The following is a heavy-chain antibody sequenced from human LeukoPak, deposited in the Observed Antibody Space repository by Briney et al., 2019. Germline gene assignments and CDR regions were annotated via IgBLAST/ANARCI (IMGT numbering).Heavy chain of an antibody. J-gene: IGHJ5*02. V-gene: IGHV4-59*01. CDR1: GGSISNYY. CDR3: ARDRLQLQS. D-gene: IGHD1-1*01. Sequence: SETLSLTCTVSGGSISNYYWNWIRQPPGNGLEWIGYIYYTGNTNYNPSLKSRVTISVDTSKNQFSLKLSSVTAADTAVYYCARDRLQLQSWGQGTLVTVSS. CDR2: IYYTGNT.